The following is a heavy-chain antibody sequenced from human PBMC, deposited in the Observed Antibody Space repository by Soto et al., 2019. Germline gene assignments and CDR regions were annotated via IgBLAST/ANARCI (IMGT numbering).Heavy chain of an antibody. J-gene: IGHJ3*02. D-gene: IGHD3-22*01. CDR3: AKDHEETVVVVIAPDAFDI. V-gene: IGHV3-23*01. CDR1: GFTFSSYA. Sequence: GGSLRLSCAASGFTFSSYAMSWVRQAPGKGLEWVSAISGSGGSTYYADSVKGRFTISRDNSKNTLYLQMNSLRAEDTAVYYCAKDHEETVVVVIAPDAFDIWGQGTMVTVSS. CDR2: ISGSGGST.